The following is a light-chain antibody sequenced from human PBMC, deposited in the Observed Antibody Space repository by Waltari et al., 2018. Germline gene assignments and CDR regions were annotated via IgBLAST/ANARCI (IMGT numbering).Light chain of an antibody. Sequence: QSALTQPASVSGSPGQSITISCTGTNHDIGSYNLVSWYQQHPGKAPKVIIFEVNKRPSGVSNRFSGSKSVNTASLTVSGLHPEDEADYYCCSYAGTPRVVFGGGTKLTVL. J-gene: IGLJ2*01. CDR3: CSYAGTPRVV. CDR1: NHDIGSYNL. CDR2: EVN. V-gene: IGLV2-23*02.